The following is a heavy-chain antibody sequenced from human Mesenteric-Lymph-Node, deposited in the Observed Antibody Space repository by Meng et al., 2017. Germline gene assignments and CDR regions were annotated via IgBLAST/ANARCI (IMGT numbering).Heavy chain of an antibody. Sequence: QVQLQESGPGLVKPSGILSLTCAVYGGSFSGYYWSWIRQPPGKGLEWIGEINHSGSTNYNPSLKSRVTISVDTSKNQFSLKLSSVTAADTAVYYCASASYYYGSGWGQGTLVTVSS. V-gene: IGHV4-34*01. D-gene: IGHD3-10*01. CDR2: INHSGST. CDR1: GGSFSGYY. J-gene: IGHJ4*02. CDR3: ASASYYYGSG.